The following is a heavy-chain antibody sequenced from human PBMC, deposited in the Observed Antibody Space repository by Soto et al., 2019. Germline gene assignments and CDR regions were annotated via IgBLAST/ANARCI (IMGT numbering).Heavy chain of an antibody. CDR3: ASSVGGYSGYDRGGYFDY. V-gene: IGHV1-18*01. J-gene: IGHJ4*02. D-gene: IGHD5-12*01. CDR1: GYTFTSYG. CDR2: ISAYNGNT. Sequence: ASVKVSCKASGYTFTSYGIGWVRQAPGQGLEWMGWISAYNGNTNYAQRLQGRVTMTTDTSTSTAYMELRSLRSDDTAVYYCASSVGGYSGYDRGGYFDYWGQGTLVTVSS.